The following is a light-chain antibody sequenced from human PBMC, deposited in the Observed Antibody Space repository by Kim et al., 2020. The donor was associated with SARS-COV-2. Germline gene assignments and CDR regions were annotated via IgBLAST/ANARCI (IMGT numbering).Light chain of an antibody. CDR2: GIS. J-gene: IGKJ1*01. Sequence: AIQMTQSPSSLSASVGDRVTITCRASQGIRNDLAWYQQKPGKAPKLLIYGISSLQSEVPSRFSGRGSGTDFTLTISSLQPEDFATYYCLQDHSFPRTFGQGTKVEIK. CDR3: LQDHSFPRT. V-gene: IGKV1-6*01. CDR1: QGIRND.